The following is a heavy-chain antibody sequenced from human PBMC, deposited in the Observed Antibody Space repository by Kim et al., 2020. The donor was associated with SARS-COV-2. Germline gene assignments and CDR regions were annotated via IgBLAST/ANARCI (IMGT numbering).Heavy chain of an antibody. D-gene: IGHD5-12*01. Sequence: SVKVSCKASGGTFSSYAISWVRQAPGQGLEWMGGIIPIFGTANYAQKFQGRVTITADESTSTAYMELSSLRSEDTAVYYCARDSMDGYNRGEGSKYYFDSWGQGTLVTVSS. CDR3: ARDSMDGYNRGEGSKYYFDS. V-gene: IGHV1-69*13. J-gene: IGHJ4*02. CDR1: GGTFSSYA. CDR2: IIPIFGTA.